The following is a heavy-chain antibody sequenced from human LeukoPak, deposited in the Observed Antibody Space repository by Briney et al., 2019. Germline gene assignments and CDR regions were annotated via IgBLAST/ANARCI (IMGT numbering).Heavy chain of an antibody. CDR1: GGSFSGYY. CDR3: ARGVDTAMPYYYYYGMDV. D-gene: IGHD5-18*01. V-gene: IGHV4-34*01. CDR2: INHSGST. Sequence: SETLSLTCAVYGGSFSGYYWSWIRQPPGKGLEWIGEINHSGSTNYNPSLKSRVTISVDTSKNQFSLKLSSVTAADTAVYYCARGVDTAMPYYYYYGMDVWGQGTTVTVSS. J-gene: IGHJ6*02.